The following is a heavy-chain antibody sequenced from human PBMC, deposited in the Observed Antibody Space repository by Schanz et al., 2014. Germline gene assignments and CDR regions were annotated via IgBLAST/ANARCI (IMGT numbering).Heavy chain of an antibody. CDR3: ARVGRNSYGFTSRFDA. J-gene: IGHJ5*02. CDR1: GSDIRGFH. D-gene: IGHD3-16*01. CDR2: IAYSGST. Sequence: QVRLQASGPGLVRPSETLSLTCTVSGSDIRGFHWSWIRQSPVKGLEWIGYIAYSGSTNYNPSLQSRVTISLDTSQSQFSLRLTSVSSADTAMYYCARVGRNSYGFTSRFDAWGQGTLVAVSS. V-gene: IGHV4-59*13.